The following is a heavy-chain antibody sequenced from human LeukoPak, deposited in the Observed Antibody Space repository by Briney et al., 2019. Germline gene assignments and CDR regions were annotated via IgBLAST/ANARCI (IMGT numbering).Heavy chain of an antibody. CDR2: ISGSGGST. D-gene: IGHD2-15*01. V-gene: IGHV3-23*01. Sequence: GGSLRLSCAASGFTFSSYAMSWVRQAPGKGLEWVSAISGSGGSTYYADSVKGRFTISGDNSKNTLYLQMNSLRAEDTAVYYCAKAPVVVTRYFDYWGQGTLVTVSS. CDR3: AKAPVVVTRYFDY. J-gene: IGHJ4*02. CDR1: GFTFSSYA.